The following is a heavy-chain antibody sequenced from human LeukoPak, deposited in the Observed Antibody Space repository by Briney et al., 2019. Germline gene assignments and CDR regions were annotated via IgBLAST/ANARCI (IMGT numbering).Heavy chain of an antibody. CDR2: ISGSGGST. J-gene: IGHJ3*02. CDR1: GFTFSSYA. D-gene: IGHD3-22*01. V-gene: IGHV3-23*01. Sequence: GGSLRLSCAASGFTFSSYAMSWVRQAPGKGLEWVSAISGSGGSTYYADSVKGRFTISRDKSKNTLYLQMNSLRAEDTAVYYCANGYYYDSSGYHSAFDIWGQGTMVTVSS. CDR3: ANGYYYDSSGYHSAFDI.